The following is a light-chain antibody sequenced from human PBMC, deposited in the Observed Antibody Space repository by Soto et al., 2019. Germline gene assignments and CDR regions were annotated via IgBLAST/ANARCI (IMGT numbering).Light chain of an antibody. CDR1: QGIGDT. CDR2: DTS. V-gene: IGKV3-15*01. CDR3: QHYVTWPLT. J-gene: IGKJ4*01. Sequence: EIVMTQSPATLSVSPGAGATLSCRASQGIGDTLAWYQQKPGQTPRLLIYDTSIRATGVPARFSGSRSGAEFTLTISSLQSEDFAVYYCQHYVTWPLTFGGGTKVE.